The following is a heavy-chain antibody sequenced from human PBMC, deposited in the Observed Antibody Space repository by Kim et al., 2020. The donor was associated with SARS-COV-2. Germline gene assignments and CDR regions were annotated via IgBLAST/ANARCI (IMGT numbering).Heavy chain of an antibody. D-gene: IGHD4-17*01. V-gene: IGHV4-39*07. J-gene: IGHJ4*02. CDR3: ARDRYGDYEG. CDR2: ST. Sequence: STYNHPSLKSRVTISVDTSKNQFSLKLSSVTAADTAVYYCARDRYGDYEGWGQGTLVTVSS.